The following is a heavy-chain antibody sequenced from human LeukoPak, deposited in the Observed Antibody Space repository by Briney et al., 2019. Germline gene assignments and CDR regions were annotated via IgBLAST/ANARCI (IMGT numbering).Heavy chain of an antibody. CDR2: INIGGTNT. V-gene: IGHV3-11*01. CDR3: AADGAGFDT. CDR1: GFTFNDYY. Sequence: GGSLRLSCAASGFTFNDYYMSWIRQAPGKGLEWLSYINIGGTNTHYADSAKGRFTISRDNAKKSLYLEMNNLRAEDTAVYYCAADGAGFDTWGQGVLVTVSS. D-gene: IGHD5-24*01. J-gene: IGHJ5*02.